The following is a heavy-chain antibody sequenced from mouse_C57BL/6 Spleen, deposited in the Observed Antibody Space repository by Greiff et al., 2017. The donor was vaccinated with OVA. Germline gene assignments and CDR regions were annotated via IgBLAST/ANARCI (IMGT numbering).Heavy chain of an antibody. CDR2: IWSGGST. D-gene: IGHD1-1*01. CDR1: GFSLTSYG. CDR3: ARTHYYYGSGGYFDV. J-gene: IGHJ1*03. V-gene: IGHV2-2*01. Sequence: VQLQQSGPGLVQPSQSLSITCTVSGFSLTSYGVHWVRQSPGKGLEWLGVIWSGGSTDYNAAFISRLSISKVNSKCQVFFKMNSLQADDTAIYYCARTHYYYGSGGYFDVWGTGTTVTVSS.